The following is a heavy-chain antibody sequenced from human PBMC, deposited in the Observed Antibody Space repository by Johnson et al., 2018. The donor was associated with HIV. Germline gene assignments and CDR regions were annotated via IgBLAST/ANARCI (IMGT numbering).Heavy chain of an antibody. J-gene: IGHJ3*02. D-gene: IGHD5-18*01. CDR3: ARDRGRYGYAAFDI. Sequence: VQLVESGGGLVQPGGSLRLSCAASGFTFSSYAMHWVRQAPGKGLEYVSAISSNGGSTYYANSVKGRFTISRDNSKNTLYLQMGSLRAEDMAVYYCARDRGRYGYAAFDIWGQGTMVTVSS. CDR1: GFTFSSYA. CDR2: ISSNGGST. V-gene: IGHV3-64*01.